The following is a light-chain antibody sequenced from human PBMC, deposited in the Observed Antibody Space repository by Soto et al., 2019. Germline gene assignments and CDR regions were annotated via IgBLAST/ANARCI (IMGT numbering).Light chain of an antibody. Sequence: QSALAQPPSASGSPGQSVTISCTGTSSDIGTYDYVSWYQQHPGKAPKLLIYELTKRPSGVPDRFSGSKSGNTASLTVSGLQADDEADYYCYSYATSNKAVFGTGTKLTVL. V-gene: IGLV2-8*01. CDR2: ELT. J-gene: IGLJ1*01. CDR1: SSDIGTYDY. CDR3: YSYATSNKAV.